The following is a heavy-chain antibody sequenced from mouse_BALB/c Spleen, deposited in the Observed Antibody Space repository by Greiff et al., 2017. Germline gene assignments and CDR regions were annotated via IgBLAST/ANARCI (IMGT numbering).Heavy chain of an antibody. V-gene: IGHV1S81*02. CDR1: GYTFTSYW. D-gene: IGHD2-1*01. CDR2: INPSNGRT. J-gene: IGHJ3*01. CDR3: ARADGNYGGLFAY. Sequence: QVQLQQSGAELVKPGASVKLSCKASGYTFTSYWMHWVKQRPGQGLEWIGEINPSNGRTNYNEKFKSKATLTVDKSSSTAYMQLSSLTSEDSAVYYCARADGNYGGLFAYWGQGTLVTVSA.